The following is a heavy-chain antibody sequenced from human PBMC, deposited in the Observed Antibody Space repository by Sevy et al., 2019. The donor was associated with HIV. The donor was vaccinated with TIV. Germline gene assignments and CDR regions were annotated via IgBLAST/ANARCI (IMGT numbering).Heavy chain of an antibody. CDR2: ISSSGSTI. Sequence: GESLKISCAASGFTFSDYYMSWIRQAPGKGLEWVSYISSSGSTIYYADSVKGRFTISRDNAKNSLYLQMNSLRAEDTAVYYCARDEQQLAPDYWGQGTLVTVSS. D-gene: IGHD6-13*01. CDR1: GFTFSDYY. V-gene: IGHV3-11*01. J-gene: IGHJ4*02. CDR3: ARDEQQLAPDY.